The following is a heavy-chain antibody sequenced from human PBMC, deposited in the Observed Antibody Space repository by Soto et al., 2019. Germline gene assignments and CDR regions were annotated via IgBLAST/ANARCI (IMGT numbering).Heavy chain of an antibody. J-gene: IGHJ4*02. Sequence: GGSLRLSCAASGFTFSSYAMSWVRQAPGKGLEWVSGISGNSDTTYYADYVKGRFTISRDNSKNTLYLQMNSLRAEDTAVYFCAKVFDILTGYPIPFFDYWGQGTLVTVSS. CDR2: ISGNSDTT. CDR1: GFTFSSYA. V-gene: IGHV3-23*01. D-gene: IGHD3-9*01. CDR3: AKVFDILTGYPIPFFDY.